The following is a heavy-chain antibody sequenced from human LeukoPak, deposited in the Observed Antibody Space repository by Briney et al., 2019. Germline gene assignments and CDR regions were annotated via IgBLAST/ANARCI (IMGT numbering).Heavy chain of an antibody. D-gene: IGHD3-22*01. V-gene: IGHV4-59*01. CDR3: ARHAHYHDRSGYYDY. CDR1: GGSISSDY. Sequence: SETLSLTCNVSGGSISSDYWNWIRQPPGKALEWIGYIYHSGSTNYNPSLRSRVTISIDTSKNQFSLKLSSVTAADTAVYYCARHAHYHDRSGYYDYWGQGTPVTVSS. CDR2: IYHSGST. J-gene: IGHJ4*02.